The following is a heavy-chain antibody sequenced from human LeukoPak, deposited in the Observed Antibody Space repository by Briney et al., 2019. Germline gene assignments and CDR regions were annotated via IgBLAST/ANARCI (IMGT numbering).Heavy chain of an antibody. CDR1: GFIFSDYH. J-gene: IGHJ4*02. Sequence: SMRLSSAASGFIFSDYHMSCIRQAPRNVLEWDSYISTGGDEVYFADSVKGRFTISRDNAKNSLFLQMSSLTAEDTAVYYCSGGRDIAVAGPGGYFDYWGQGSLVTVSS. D-gene: IGHD6-19*01. V-gene: IGHV3-11*01. CDR2: ISTGGDEV. CDR3: SGGRDIAVAGPGGYFDY.